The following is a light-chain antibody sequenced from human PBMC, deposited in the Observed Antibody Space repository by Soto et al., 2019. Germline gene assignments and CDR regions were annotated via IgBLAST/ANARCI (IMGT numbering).Light chain of an antibody. CDR3: QHYGSSLWT. J-gene: IGKJ1*01. V-gene: IGKV3-20*01. CDR2: GAS. CDR1: QSVSSSY. Sequence: EIVLTQSPGTLSLSPGERATLSCRASQSVSSSYLAWYQQKPGQAPRLLISGASSRATGIPDRFSGSGSGTDFTLTISRLEPEDFAAYFCQHYGSSLWTFGQGTKVDIK.